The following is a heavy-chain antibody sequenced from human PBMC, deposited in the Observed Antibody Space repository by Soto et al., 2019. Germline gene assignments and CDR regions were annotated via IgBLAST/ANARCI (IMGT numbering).Heavy chain of an antibody. D-gene: IGHD1-26*01. J-gene: IGHJ3*02. CDR3: VRENRGRGTFDI. CDR1: GGTFTNYP. V-gene: IGHV1-69*01. CDR2: IIPMFGTA. Sequence: QVQLVQSGAEVKKPGSSVKVSCKSSGGTFTNYPITWVRQAPGQGLEWMGGIIPMFGTANYAQKLQGRVTITADESTSTAYMDLSSLRSEYTAVYYCVRENRGRGTFDIWGQGTIVTVSS.